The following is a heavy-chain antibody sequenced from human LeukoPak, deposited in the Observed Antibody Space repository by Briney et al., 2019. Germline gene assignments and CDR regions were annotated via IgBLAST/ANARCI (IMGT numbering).Heavy chain of an antibody. CDR3: ASPFGESAQFDY. D-gene: IGHD3-10*01. CDR1: GFTFSSYW. J-gene: IGHJ4*02. Sequence: GGSLRLSCAASGFTFSSYWMTWVRQAPGKGLESVASIKQDGSEKYYVDSVKGRFTISRDNSKNTLYLQMNSLRAEDTAVYYCASPFGESAQFDYWGQGTLVTVSS. V-gene: IGHV3-7*02. CDR2: IKQDGSEK.